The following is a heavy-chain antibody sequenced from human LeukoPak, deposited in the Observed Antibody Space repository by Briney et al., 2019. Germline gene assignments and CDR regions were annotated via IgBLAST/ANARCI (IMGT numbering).Heavy chain of an antibody. J-gene: IGHJ2*01. Sequence: SETLSLTCTVSGGSISSNYYYWGWIRQTPGKGLEWIGTIYYSGSTYYNPSLKSRVTMSVDTSKNQFSVKLSSVSAADTAVYYCARVPMVRGVIITPGWYFDLWGRGTLVTVSS. D-gene: IGHD3-10*01. CDR2: IYYSGST. CDR3: ARVPMVRGVIITPGWYFDL. CDR1: GGSISSNYYY. V-gene: IGHV4-39*07.